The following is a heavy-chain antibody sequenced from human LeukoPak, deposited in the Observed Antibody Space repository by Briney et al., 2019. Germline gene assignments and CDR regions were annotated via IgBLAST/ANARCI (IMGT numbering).Heavy chain of an antibody. V-gene: IGHV1-2*02. CDR1: GYTFTSYG. Sequence: ASVKVSCKASGYTFTSYGISWVRQAPGQGLEWMGWINPNSGGTNYAQKFQGRVTMTRDTSISTAYMELSRLRSDDTAVYYCARDYKSAYYYGMDVWGQGTTVTVSS. CDR3: ARDYKSAYYYGMDV. CDR2: INPNSGGT. J-gene: IGHJ6*02. D-gene: IGHD5-24*01.